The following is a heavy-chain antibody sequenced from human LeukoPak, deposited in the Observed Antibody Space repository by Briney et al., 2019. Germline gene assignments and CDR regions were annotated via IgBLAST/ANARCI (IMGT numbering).Heavy chain of an antibody. D-gene: IGHD6-13*01. J-gene: IGHJ3*02. V-gene: IGHV4-34*01. CDR1: GGSFSGYY. CDR2: INHSGST. Sequence: PSETLSLTCAVYGGSFSGYYWSWIRQPPGKGLEWIGEINHSGSTNYNPSLKSRVTISVDTSKNQFSLKLSSVTAADTAVYYCASSIAAAVNYDAFDIWGQGTMVTVSS. CDR3: ASSIAAAVNYDAFDI.